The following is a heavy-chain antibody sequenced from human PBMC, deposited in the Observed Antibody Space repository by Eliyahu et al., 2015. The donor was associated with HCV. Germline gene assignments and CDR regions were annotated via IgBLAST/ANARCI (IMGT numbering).Heavy chain of an antibody. CDR2: IYSGGST. Sequence: EVQLVESGGGLIQPGGSLRLSCAASGFTVSSNYMSWVRQAPGKGLEWVSVIYSGGSTYYADSVKGRFTISRDNSKNTLYLQMNSLRAEDTAVYYCARDYTYYYGSGMREYYYYGMDVWGQGTTVTVSS. CDR1: GFTVSSNY. J-gene: IGHJ6*02. CDR3: ARDYTYYYGSGMREYYYYGMDV. V-gene: IGHV3-53*01. D-gene: IGHD3-10*01.